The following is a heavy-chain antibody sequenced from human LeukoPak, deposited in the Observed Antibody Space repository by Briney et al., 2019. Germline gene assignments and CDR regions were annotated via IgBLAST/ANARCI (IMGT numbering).Heavy chain of an antibody. CDR2: LYYSGST. J-gene: IGHJ6*03. Sequence: SETLSLTCTVSGGSISSYYWSWIRQPPGKGLEWIGYLYYSGSTNYNPSLKSRVTISVDTSKNQFSLKLSSVTAADTAVYYCARVDGSGSYYYYYMDVWGKGTTVTVSS. D-gene: IGHD3-10*01. CDR3: ARVDGSGSYYYYYMDV. CDR1: GGSISSYY. V-gene: IGHV4-59*01.